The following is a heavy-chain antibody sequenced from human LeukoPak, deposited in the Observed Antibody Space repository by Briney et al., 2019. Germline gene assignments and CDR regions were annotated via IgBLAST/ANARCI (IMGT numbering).Heavy chain of an antibody. CDR1: GFTFSSYE. CDR3: ARESWELKY. Sequence: GGSLRPSCAASGFTFSSYEMDWVRQAPGKGLEWVSYISSSGTTIYYADSVKGRFTISRDNAKNSLYLQMNSLRAEDTAVYYCARESWELKYWGQGTLVTVSS. CDR2: ISSSGTTI. V-gene: IGHV3-48*03. J-gene: IGHJ4*02. D-gene: IGHD1-26*01.